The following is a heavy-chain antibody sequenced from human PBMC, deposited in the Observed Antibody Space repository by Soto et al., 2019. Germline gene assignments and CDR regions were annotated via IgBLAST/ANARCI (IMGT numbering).Heavy chain of an antibody. V-gene: IGHV3-23*01. CDR3: AKDLPDIVVVVAATSNYYFGY. Sequence: EVQLLESGGGLVQPGGSLRLSCAASGFTFSSYAMSWVRQAPGKGLEWVSAISGSGGSTYYADSVKGRFTIPKDNSKNALYLQMNGPRAEDTAVYYCAKDLPDIVVVVAATSNYYFGYWGQGTLVTVSS. CDR1: GFTFSSYA. J-gene: IGHJ4*02. CDR2: ISGSGGST. D-gene: IGHD2-15*01.